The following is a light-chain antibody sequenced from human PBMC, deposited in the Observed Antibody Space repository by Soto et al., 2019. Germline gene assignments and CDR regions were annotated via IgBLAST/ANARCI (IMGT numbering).Light chain of an antibody. V-gene: IGLV2-14*01. CDR2: DVS. CDR1: SSDVGGYNY. CDR3: SSYTSSSTRGAV. J-gene: IGLJ7*01. Sequence: QSVLTQPASVSGSPGQSITISCTGTSSDVGGYNYVSWYQQHPGKAPKLIIYDVSNRPSGVSNRFSGSKSGNTASLTISGLQAEDEADYYCSSYTSSSTRGAVFGRGTLLTVL.